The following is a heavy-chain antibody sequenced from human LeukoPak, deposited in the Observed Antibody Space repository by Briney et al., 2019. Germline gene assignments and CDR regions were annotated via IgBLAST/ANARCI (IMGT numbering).Heavy chain of an antibody. CDR2: IYTSGST. V-gene: IGHV4-4*07. CDR3: ARLLGYCSGGSCYAGDAFDI. J-gene: IGHJ3*02. CDR1: GGSISSYY. Sequence: SETLSLTCTVSGGSISSYYWSWIRQPAGKGLEWIGRIYTSGSTNYNPSLKSRVTISVDTSKNQFSLKLSSVTAADTAVYYCARLLGYCSGGSCYAGDAFDIWGQGTMVTVSS. D-gene: IGHD2-15*01.